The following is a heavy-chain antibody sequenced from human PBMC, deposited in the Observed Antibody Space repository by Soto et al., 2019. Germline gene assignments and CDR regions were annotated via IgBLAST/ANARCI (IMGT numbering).Heavy chain of an antibody. Sequence: PGESLKISCKGSGYSFTSYWIGWVRQMPGKGLEWMGIIYPGDSDTRYSPSFQGQVTISADKSISTAYLQWSSLKASDTAMYYCARHGRQWELLSHYYYYGMDVWGQGTTVTVSS. CDR2: IYPGDSDT. V-gene: IGHV5-51*01. CDR3: ARHGRQWELLSHYYYYGMDV. J-gene: IGHJ6*02. CDR1: GYSFTSYW. D-gene: IGHD1-26*01.